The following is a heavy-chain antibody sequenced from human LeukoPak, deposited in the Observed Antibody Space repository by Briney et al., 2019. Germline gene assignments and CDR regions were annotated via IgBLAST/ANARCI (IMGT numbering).Heavy chain of an antibody. Sequence: PGGSLRLSCAASGFTFSNYDMHWVRQAPGKGLEWVALISYDGTNKYYADSVKGRFTFSRDNSKYTLYLQMNSLRAEDTAVYYCAKGSSSGTVDYWGQGTLVAVSS. CDR1: GFTFSNYD. J-gene: IGHJ4*02. CDR3: AKGSSSGTVDY. V-gene: IGHV3-30*18. D-gene: IGHD3-22*01. CDR2: ISYDGTNK.